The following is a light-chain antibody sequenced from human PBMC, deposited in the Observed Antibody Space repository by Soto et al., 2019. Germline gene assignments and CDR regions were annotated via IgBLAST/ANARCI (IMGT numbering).Light chain of an antibody. Sequence: EIVLTQSPGTLSLSPGERATLSCRASQSVSSSYLAWYQQKPGQAPRLLIYGASSRATGIPDRFSGSGSGTDFTLTISRLEPEDFAVYYCQQYGSSFLTFGGGTKGEIK. CDR3: QQYGSSFLT. V-gene: IGKV3-20*01. CDR2: GAS. CDR1: QSVSSSY. J-gene: IGKJ4*01.